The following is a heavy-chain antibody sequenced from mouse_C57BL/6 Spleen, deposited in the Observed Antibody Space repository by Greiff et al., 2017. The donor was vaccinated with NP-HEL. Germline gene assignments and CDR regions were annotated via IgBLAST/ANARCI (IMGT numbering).Heavy chain of an antibody. D-gene: IGHD1-1*01. CDR3: ASPHYYGSNYWYFDV. J-gene: IGHJ1*03. V-gene: IGHV1-72*01. CDR1: GYTFTSYW. Sequence: QVQLQQSGAELVKPGASVKLSCKASGYTFTSYWMHWVKQRPGRGLEWIGRIDPNSGGTKYNEKFKSKATLTVDKPSSTAYMQLSSLTSEDSAVYYCASPHYYGSNYWYFDVWGTGTTVTVSS. CDR2: IDPNSGGT.